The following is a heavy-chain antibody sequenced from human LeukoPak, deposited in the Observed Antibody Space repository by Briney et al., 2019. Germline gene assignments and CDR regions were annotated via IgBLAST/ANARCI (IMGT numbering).Heavy chain of an antibody. V-gene: IGHV4-4*07. Sequence: SETLSLTCIVSGGSINSYYWSWIRQPAGKGLEWIGRIYSSGSTNYNPSLKSRVTMSVDTSKNQFSLKLNSVTAADTAVYYCARVSAAGMWDYWGQGTLVIVSS. CDR1: GGSINSYY. J-gene: IGHJ4*02. CDR2: IYSSGST. CDR3: ARVSAAGMWDY. D-gene: IGHD6-13*01.